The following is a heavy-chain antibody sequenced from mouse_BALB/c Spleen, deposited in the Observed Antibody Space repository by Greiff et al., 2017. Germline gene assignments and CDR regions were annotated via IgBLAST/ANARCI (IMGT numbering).Heavy chain of an antibody. Sequence: EVMLVESGAELVRPGALVKLSCKASGFNIKDYYMHWVKQRPEQGLEWIGWIDPENGNTIYDPKFQGKASITADTSSNTAYLQLSSLTSEDTAVYYCARSGGWLLRRAMDYWGQGTSVTVSS. CDR2: IDPENGNT. D-gene: IGHD2-3*01. CDR3: ARSGGWLLRRAMDY. J-gene: IGHJ4*01. V-gene: IGHV14-1*02. CDR1: GFNIKDYY.